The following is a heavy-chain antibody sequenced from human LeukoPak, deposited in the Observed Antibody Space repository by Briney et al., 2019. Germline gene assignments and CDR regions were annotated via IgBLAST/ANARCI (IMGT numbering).Heavy chain of an antibody. Sequence: SVKVSCKASGGTFSSYAISWVRQAPGQGLEWMGGIIPIFGTANYAQKFQGRVTITADGSTSTAYMELSSLRSEDTAVYYCARDLGPNYDILTGYYYWGQGTLVTVSS. D-gene: IGHD3-9*01. J-gene: IGHJ4*02. CDR2: IIPIFGTA. V-gene: IGHV1-69*13. CDR1: GGTFSSYA. CDR3: ARDLGPNYDILTGYYY.